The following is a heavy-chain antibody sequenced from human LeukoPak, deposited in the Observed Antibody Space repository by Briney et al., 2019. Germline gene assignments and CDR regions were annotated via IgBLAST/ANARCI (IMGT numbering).Heavy chain of an antibody. CDR3: ARETIYGSGSYYRGAFDI. J-gene: IGHJ3*02. D-gene: IGHD3-10*01. CDR1: GGSISSSNW. CDR2: IYRSGST. V-gene: IGHV4-4*02. Sequence: TSETLSLTCAVSGGSISSSNWWSWVRQPPGKGLEWIGEIYRSGSTNYNPSLKSRVTISVDKSKNQFSLKLSSVTAADTAVYYCARETIYGSGSYYRGAFDIWGQGTMVTVSS.